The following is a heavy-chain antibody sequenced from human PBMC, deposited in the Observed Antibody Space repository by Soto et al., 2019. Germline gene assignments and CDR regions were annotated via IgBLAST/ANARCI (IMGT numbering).Heavy chain of an antibody. CDR2: ISAYNGNT. D-gene: IGHD4-4*01. CDR3: ARSNYVYYYYYMDV. Sequence: ASVKVSCKASGYTFTSYGISWVRQAPGQGLEWMGWISAYNGNTNYAQKLQGRVTMTTDTSTSTAYIELRSLRSDDTAVYYCARSNYVYYYYYMDVWGKGTTVTVSS. J-gene: IGHJ6*03. V-gene: IGHV1-18*01. CDR1: GYTFTSYG.